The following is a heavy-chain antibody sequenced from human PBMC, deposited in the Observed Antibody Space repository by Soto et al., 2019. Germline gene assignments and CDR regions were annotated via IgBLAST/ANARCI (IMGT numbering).Heavy chain of an antibody. Sequence: SETLSLTCTVSGGSISSGDYYWSWIRQPPGKGLEWIGYIYYSGSTYYNPSLKSRVTISVDTSKNHISLKLSSVTAADTGVYYCASALMEVVAATPLYYYYYGMDVWGQGTTVTVSS. CDR3: ASALMEVVAATPLYYYYYGMDV. CDR1: GGSISSGDYY. J-gene: IGHJ6*02. D-gene: IGHD2-15*01. CDR2: IYYSGST. V-gene: IGHV4-30-4*02.